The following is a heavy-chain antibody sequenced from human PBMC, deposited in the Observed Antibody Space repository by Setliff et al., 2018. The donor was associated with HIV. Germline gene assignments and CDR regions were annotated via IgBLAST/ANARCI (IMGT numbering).Heavy chain of an antibody. CDR1: GDSLNTYY. CDR3: ARGNNDLESFDY. V-gene: IGHV4-4*07. D-gene: IGHD3-3*01. CDR2: IYASGKT. Sequence: SETLSLTCNVSGDSLNTYYWSWIRQSGGKGLEWIGRIYASGKTTFNPSLKSRVRMSVDTSKNQFSLKLTSVTASDTAVYYCARGNNDLESFDYWGQGALVTSP. J-gene: IGHJ4*02.